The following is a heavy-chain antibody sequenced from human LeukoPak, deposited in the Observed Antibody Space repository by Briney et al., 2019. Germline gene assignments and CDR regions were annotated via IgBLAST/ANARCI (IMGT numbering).Heavy chain of an antibody. D-gene: IGHD6-13*01. CDR2: IYYSGST. Sequence: SETLSLTCTVSGGSISSSSYYWGWIRQPPGKGLEWIGSIYYSGSTYYNPPLKSRVTISVDTSKNQFSLKLSSVTAADTAVYYCARQGPGYSSGWYGAFGVDYYYYYGMDVWGQGTTVTVSS. V-gene: IGHV4-39*01. CDR1: GGSISSSSYY. J-gene: IGHJ6*02. CDR3: ARQGPGYSSGWYGAFGVDYYYYYGMDV.